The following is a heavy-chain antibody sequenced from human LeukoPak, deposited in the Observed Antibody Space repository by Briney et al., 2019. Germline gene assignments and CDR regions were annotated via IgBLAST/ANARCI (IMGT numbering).Heavy chain of an antibody. D-gene: IGHD5-18*01. Sequence: GGSLRLSCAASGFTFSSYSMNWVRQAPGKGLEWVSSISSSSSYIYYADSVKGRFTISRDNSKNTLYLQMNSLRAEDTAVYYCARDAAYGYDRFDYWGQGTQVTVSS. CDR3: ARDAAYGYDRFDY. V-gene: IGHV3-21*01. CDR1: GFTFSSYS. J-gene: IGHJ4*02. CDR2: ISSSSSYI.